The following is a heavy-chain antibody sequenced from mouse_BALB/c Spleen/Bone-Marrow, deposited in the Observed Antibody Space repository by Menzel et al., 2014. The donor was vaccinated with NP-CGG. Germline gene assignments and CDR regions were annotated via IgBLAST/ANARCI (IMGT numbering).Heavy chain of an antibody. V-gene: IGHV1-20*02. D-gene: IGHD1-1*01. CDR1: GYSLTGYF. Sequence: EVKVVESGPELVKPGASVKISCKASGYSLTGYFMNWVMQSHGKSLEWIGRINPYNGDTFYNQKFKGKATLTVDKSSSTAHMELRSLASEDSAVYYCAREGGYYYGSSPYFDVWGAGTTVTVSS. J-gene: IGHJ1*01. CDR2: INPYNGDT. CDR3: AREGGYYYGSSPYFDV.